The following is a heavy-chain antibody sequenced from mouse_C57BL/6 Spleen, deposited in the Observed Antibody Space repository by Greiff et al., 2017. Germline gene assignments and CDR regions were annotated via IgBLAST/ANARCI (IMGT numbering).Heavy chain of an antibody. CDR3: AGPHLLTPFDY. CDR1: GYAFSSSW. V-gene: IGHV1-82*01. CDR2: IYPGDGDT. J-gene: IGHJ2*01. D-gene: IGHD2-1*01. Sequence: VQVVESGPELVKPGASVKISCKASGYAFSSSWMNWVKQRPGKGLEWIGRIYPGDGDTNYNGKFKGKATLTADKSSSTAYMKLSSLTSEASAVYFCAGPHLLTPFDYWGQGTTLTVSS.